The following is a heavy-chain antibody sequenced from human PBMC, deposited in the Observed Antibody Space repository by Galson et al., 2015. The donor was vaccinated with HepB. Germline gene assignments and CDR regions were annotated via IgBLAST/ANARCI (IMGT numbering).Heavy chain of an antibody. CDR1: GGTFSSYA. Sequence: SVKVSCKASGGTFSSYAISWVRQAPGQGLEWMGGIIPIFGTANYAQKFQGRVTITADESTSTAYMELSSLRSEDTAVYYCARSKTRFLTTSPWAAQGDYWGQGTLVTVSS. J-gene: IGHJ4*02. CDR2: IIPIFGTA. CDR3: ARSKTRFLTTSPWAAQGDY. D-gene: IGHD1-1*01. V-gene: IGHV1-69*13.